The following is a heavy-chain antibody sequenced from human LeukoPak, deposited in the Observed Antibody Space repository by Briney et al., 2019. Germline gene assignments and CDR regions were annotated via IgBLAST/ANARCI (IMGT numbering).Heavy chain of an antibody. CDR1: GFTFSSYA. Sequence: PGASLRLSCAASGFTFSSYAMSWVRQAPGKGLEWVSAISGSGGSTYYADSVKGRFTISRDNSKNTLYLQMNSLRAEDTAVYYCAIGDSSGWYGPYFDYWGQGTLVTVSS. CDR3: AIGDSSGWYGPYFDY. J-gene: IGHJ4*02. D-gene: IGHD6-19*01. CDR2: ISGSGGST. V-gene: IGHV3-23*01.